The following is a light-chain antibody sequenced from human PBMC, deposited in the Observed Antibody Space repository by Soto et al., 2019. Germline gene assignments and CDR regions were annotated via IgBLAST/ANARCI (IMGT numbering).Light chain of an antibody. V-gene: IGKV3-11*01. CDR2: DAS. Sequence: EIVLTQSPATLSLSAGERATLSCRASQSVSTYLAWYQQKSGQAPRLLIYDASNRATGIPARFSGSGSGTDFTLSISSLEPEDFVLYYCQQRSTWPLTFAGGTKVEIK. CDR1: QSVSTY. CDR3: QQRSTWPLT. J-gene: IGKJ4*01.